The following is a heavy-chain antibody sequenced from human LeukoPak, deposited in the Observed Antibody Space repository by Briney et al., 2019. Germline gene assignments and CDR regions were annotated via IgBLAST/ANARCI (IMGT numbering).Heavy chain of an antibody. CDR2: IYYSGST. V-gene: IGHV4-31*03. CDR1: GGSISSGGYY. Sequence: SQTLSLTCTVSGGSISSGGYYWSWIRQPPGKGLEWVGYIYYSGSTYYNPSLKSRVTISVDTSKNQSSLKLSSVTAADTAVYYCAREGPSGGIAAAGTGNWFDPWGQGTLVTVSS. D-gene: IGHD6-13*01. CDR3: AREGPSGGIAAAGTGNWFDP. J-gene: IGHJ5*02.